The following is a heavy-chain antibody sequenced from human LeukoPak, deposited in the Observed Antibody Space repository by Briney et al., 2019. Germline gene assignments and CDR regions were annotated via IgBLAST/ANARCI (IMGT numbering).Heavy chain of an antibody. CDR2: INHSGST. CDR3: AKDPTLAAPDY. CDR1: GGSFSGYY. J-gene: IGHJ4*02. V-gene: IGHV4-34*01. Sequence: SETLSLTCAVYGGSFSGYYWSWIRQPPGKGLEWIGEINHSGSTNYNPSLKSRVTISVDTSKNQFSLKLRSVTAADTAVYYCAKDPTLAAPDYWGQGTLVTVSS. D-gene: IGHD6-6*01.